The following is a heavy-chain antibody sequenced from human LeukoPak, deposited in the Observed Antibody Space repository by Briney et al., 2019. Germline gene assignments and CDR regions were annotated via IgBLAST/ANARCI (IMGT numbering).Heavy chain of an antibody. J-gene: IGHJ6*02. CDR1: GFTVSSNY. V-gene: IGHV3-66*04. D-gene: IGHD3-10*01. CDR3: PRLSRDGSWVYYYGMDV. Sequence: PGGSLRLSCAASGFTVSSNYMSWVRQAPGKGLEWVSVIYSGGDTYYADSVKGRLTLSRDNSKNTLYLQMNSLRAEDTAVYYCPRLSRDGSWVYYYGMDVWGQGTTVTVSS. CDR2: IYSGGDT.